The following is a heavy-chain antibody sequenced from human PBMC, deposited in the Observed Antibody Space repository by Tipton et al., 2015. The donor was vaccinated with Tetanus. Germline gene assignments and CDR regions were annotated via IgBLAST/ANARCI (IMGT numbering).Heavy chain of an antibody. Sequence: GLVKPSQTLSLTCAISGDSVSSNSAVWNWIRQSPSRGLEWLGRTYYKSRWSTNYAVSVKSRITINPDTSKNQFSLQLTSMTPEDAAVYYCARANNEFPKKGPFDSWGQGSLVIVSS. CDR3: ARANNEFPKKGPFDS. CDR1: GDSVSSNSAV. V-gene: IGHV6-1*01. CDR2: TYYKSRWST. D-gene: IGHD1-1*01. J-gene: IGHJ4*02.